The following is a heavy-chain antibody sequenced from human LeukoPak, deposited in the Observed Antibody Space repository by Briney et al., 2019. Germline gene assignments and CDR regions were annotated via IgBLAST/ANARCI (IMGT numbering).Heavy chain of an antibody. D-gene: IGHD3-10*01. V-gene: IGHV4-4*07. J-gene: IGHJ5*02. Sequence: SETLSLTCTVSGGSISSYYWSWIRQPAGKGLEWIGRIYASGSTNYNPSLRSRVTMSVDTSENQFSLRLTSVTAADTAVYFCARHFGHSDWFDPWGQGTLVTVSS. CDR3: ARHFGHSDWFDP. CDR1: GGSISSYY. CDR2: IYASGST.